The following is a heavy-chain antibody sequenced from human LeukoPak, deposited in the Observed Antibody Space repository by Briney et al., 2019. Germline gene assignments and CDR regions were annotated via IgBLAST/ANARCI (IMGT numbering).Heavy chain of an antibody. D-gene: IGHD4-11*01. V-gene: IGHV1-18*01. J-gene: IGHJ5*02. CDR2: ISAYNGNT. Sequence: ASVKVSCKASGYTFTSYGISWVRQAPGQGLEWMGWISAYNGNTNYAQKLQGRVTMTRDMSTSTVYMELSSLRSEDTAVYYCARVSTDNWFDPWGQGTLVTVSS. CDR1: GYTFTSYG. CDR3: ARVSTDNWFDP.